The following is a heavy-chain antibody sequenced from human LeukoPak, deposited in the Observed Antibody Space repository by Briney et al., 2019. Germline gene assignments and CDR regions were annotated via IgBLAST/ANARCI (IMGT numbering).Heavy chain of an antibody. CDR3: AREGRGYSYAFDP. Sequence: SETLSLTCADYGGSFSGYYWSRIRQPPGKGLYWIGYFYYSGSTNYNPSLKRRVTISVDTSKNQFSLKLSSVTAADTAVYYCAREGRGYSYAFDPWGQGTLVTVSS. CDR1: GGSFSGYY. J-gene: IGHJ5*02. CDR2: FYYSGST. D-gene: IGHD5-18*01. V-gene: IGHV4-59*01.